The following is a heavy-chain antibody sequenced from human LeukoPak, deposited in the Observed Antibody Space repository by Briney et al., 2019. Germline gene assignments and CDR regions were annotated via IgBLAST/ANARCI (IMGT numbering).Heavy chain of an antibody. V-gene: IGHV4-4*07. CDR3: ARRGPYYYGSGSYYFIYYYMDV. Sequence: SETLSLTCTVSGGSINVYYWSWIRQPAGKGLQWIGRISTSGNTDYNPSLKSRVTISVDTSKNQFSLKLSSVTAADTAVYYCARRGPYYYGSGSYYFIYYYMDVWGKGTTVTISS. J-gene: IGHJ6*03. D-gene: IGHD3-10*01. CDR2: ISTSGNT. CDR1: GGSINVYY.